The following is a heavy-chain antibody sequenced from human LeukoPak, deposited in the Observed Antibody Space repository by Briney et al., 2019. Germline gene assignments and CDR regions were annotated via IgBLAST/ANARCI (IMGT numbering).Heavy chain of an antibody. CDR1: GFTFSDYA. J-gene: IGHJ4*02. CDR3: SKLAGVDSIY. V-gene: IGHV3-23*01. D-gene: IGHD2-21*01. CDR2: ISGGGYSA. Sequence: GGSLRLSCAASGFTFSDYAMSWVRQAAGRGLEWVAAISGGGYSAYYADSVKGRFSFSSSNYKSKLTPKLNINSAEAEALYDYSKLAGVDSIYWGQETVFTVSS.